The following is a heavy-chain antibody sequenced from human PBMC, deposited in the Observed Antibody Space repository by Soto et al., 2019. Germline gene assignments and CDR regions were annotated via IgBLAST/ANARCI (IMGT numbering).Heavy chain of an antibody. D-gene: IGHD3-16*02. CDR3: AAELNRGVIIGPYAFDI. V-gene: IGHV1-58*02. CDR2: IVVGSGNT. J-gene: IGHJ3*02. CDR1: GVTFTSSA. Sequence: SVKVSCKASGVTFTSSAMQWVRQARGQRLEWIGWIVVGSGNTNYAQKFQERVTITRDMSTSTAYMELSSLRSEDTAVYYCAAELNRGVIIGPYAFDIWGQGTMVTVSS.